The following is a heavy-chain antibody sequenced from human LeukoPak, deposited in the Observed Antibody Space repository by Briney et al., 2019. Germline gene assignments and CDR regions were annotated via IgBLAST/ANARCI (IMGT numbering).Heavy chain of an antibody. Sequence: SETLSLTCAVYGVSFSGYYWSWIRQPPGKGLEWIGEIYHSGSTTYNPSLESRVTISMDKSKNQFSLKLSSVTAADTAVYYCARRGSRAAGGTPDLRYWGQGTLVTVSS. D-gene: IGHD6-13*01. CDR2: IYHSGST. J-gene: IGHJ4*02. CDR3: ARRGSRAAGGTPDLRY. CDR1: GVSFSGYY. V-gene: IGHV4-34*01.